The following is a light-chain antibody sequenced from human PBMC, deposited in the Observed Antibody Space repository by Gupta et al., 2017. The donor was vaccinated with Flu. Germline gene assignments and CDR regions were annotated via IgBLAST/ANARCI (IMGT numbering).Light chain of an antibody. CDR2: YKSDSDK. CDR1: SDISVDTYR. V-gene: IGLV5-45*02. J-gene: IGLJ1*01. Sequence: QAVLTQPSSLSASPGASASLTCTLRSDISVDTYRIYWYQQKPGSPPQYLLNYKSDSDKQQGSGVPSRFSGSKDASANARILLISGLQSEDESYYYCMIWHSSAEVFGTGTEVTVL. CDR3: MIWHSSAEV.